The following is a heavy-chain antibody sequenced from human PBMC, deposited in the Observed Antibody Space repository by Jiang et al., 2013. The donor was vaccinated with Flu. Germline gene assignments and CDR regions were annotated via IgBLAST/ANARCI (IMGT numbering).Heavy chain of an antibody. J-gene: IGHJ4*02. D-gene: IGHD3-10*01. CDR2: IHGSGST. CDR3: VRGGRESRYSDY. V-gene: IGHV4-4*07. Sequence: TVSGDSIRNYYWSWIRQPAGKGLEWLGRIHGSGSTNYNPSLAGRVKMSVDRSRSQLSLELSSVTVADTAVYYCVRGGRESRYSDYWGQGTLVTVSS. CDR1: GDSIRNYY.